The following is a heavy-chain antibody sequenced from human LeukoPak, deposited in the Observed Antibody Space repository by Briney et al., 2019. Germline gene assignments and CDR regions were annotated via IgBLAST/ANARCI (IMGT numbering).Heavy chain of an antibody. V-gene: IGHV3-21*01. D-gene: IGHD3-22*01. CDR3: AKEGRPHYYDSSGYLIRIDY. J-gene: IGHJ4*02. CDR2: ISSSSYI. CDR1: GFTFSSYS. Sequence: PGGSLRLSCAASGFTFSSYSMNWVRQAPGKGLEWVSSISSSSYIYYADSVKGRFTISRDNSKNTLYLQMNSLRAEDTAVYYCAKEGRPHYYDSSGYLIRIDYWGQGTLVTVSS.